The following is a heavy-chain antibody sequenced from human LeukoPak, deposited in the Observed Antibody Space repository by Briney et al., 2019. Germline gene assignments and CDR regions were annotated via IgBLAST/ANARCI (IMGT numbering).Heavy chain of an antibody. CDR2: IYYSGST. Sequence: SETLSLTCTVSGGSISSYYWNWIRQPPGKGLEWIGYIYYSGSTNYNPSLKSRPSISLDTSKNQFSLRLTSVTPADTAVYYCARAASIYYDIWSGSPFDPWGQGTLVTVSS. CDR3: ARAASIYYDIWSGSPFDP. D-gene: IGHD3-3*01. J-gene: IGHJ5*02. CDR1: GGSISSYY. V-gene: IGHV4-59*01.